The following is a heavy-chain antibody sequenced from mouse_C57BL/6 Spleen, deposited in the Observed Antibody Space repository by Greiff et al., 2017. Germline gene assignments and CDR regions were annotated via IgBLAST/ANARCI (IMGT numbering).Heavy chain of an antibody. CDR2: IWSDGST. CDR3: ARQGRSYGNYDAMDY. D-gene: IGHD2-1*01. J-gene: IGHJ4*01. Sequence: VKLQESGPGLVAPSQSLSITCTVSGFSLTSYGVHWVRQPPGKGLEWLVVIWSDGSTTYNSALKSRLSISKDNSKSQVFLKMNSLQTDDTAMYYCARQGRSYGNYDAMDYWGQGTSVTVSS. V-gene: IGHV2-6-1*01. CDR1: GFSLTSYG.